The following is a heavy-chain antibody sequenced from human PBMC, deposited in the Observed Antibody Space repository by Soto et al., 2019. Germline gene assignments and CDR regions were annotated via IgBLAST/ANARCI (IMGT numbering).Heavy chain of an antibody. CDR3: ARDKWLRLGGYYYYRMDV. D-gene: IGHD5-12*01. CDR1: GGSFSGYN. Sequence: KLPETLSLTCAVYGGSFSGYNWSWILQPAGVGLEWIGEINHSGSTNYNPSLKSRVTISVDTSKNQFSLKLSSVTAADRAVYYCARDKWLRLGGYYYYRMDVWGQGTTVTVSS. V-gene: IGHV4-34*01. J-gene: IGHJ6*02. CDR2: INHSGST.